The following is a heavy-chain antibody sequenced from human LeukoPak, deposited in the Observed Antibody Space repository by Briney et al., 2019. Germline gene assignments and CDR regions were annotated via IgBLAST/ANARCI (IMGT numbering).Heavy chain of an antibody. CDR1: GGSISGSY. CDR3: AKGGWSLDI. CDR2: IYYNGNT. D-gene: IGHD6-19*01. V-gene: IGHV4-59*03. Sequence: SETLSLTCTVSGGSISGSYWSCIRQSPGKGLEWIGYIYYNGNTDYNPSLRSRLTMSVDTSKNQFSLKLTSVTAADTALYYCAKGGWSLDIWGQGTMVTVSS. J-gene: IGHJ3*02.